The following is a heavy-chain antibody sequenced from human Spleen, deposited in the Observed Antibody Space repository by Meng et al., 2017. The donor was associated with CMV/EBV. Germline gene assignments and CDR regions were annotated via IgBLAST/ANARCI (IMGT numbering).Heavy chain of an antibody. Sequence: SETLSLTCTVSGGSISSYYWSWIRQPPGKGVEWIGYIYYNGRTTYNPSLKSRVTISVDTSKNQFSLKLSSVTAADTAVYYCARGSLFTGPIDYWGQGTLVTVSS. CDR1: GGSISSYY. D-gene: IGHD1-1*01. CDR3: ARGSLFTGPIDY. J-gene: IGHJ4*02. CDR2: IYYNGRT. V-gene: IGHV4-59*01.